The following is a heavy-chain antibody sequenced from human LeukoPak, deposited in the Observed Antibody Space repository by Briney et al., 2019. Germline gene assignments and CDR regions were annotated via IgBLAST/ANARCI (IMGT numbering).Heavy chain of an antibody. Sequence: TETLFLTCTVPGGSISSSIYYWGSFRQPPGKGLERIGSVYYSGYTYYNPSLKSRVTISVDTSNDQFSLKLSPVTAADTDVYLCASSGIAARPLHWGQGTLVTVSS. CDR3: ASSGIAARPLH. CDR1: GGSISSSIYY. CDR2: VYYSGYT. J-gene: IGHJ4*02. V-gene: IGHV4-39*07. D-gene: IGHD6-6*01.